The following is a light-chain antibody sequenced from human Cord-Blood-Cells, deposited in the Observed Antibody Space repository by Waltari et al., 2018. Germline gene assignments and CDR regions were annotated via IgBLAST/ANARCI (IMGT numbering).Light chain of an antibody. Sequence: DIQMTQSPSSLSASVGDRVTITCRASPSISSYLNWYQQKPGKAPKLLIYAASSLQSGVPARFSGSGSGTEFTLTISSLQPEDFATYYCQQNYSTPRTFGQGTKVEIK. CDR1: PSISSY. V-gene: IGKV1-39*01. CDR2: AAS. CDR3: QQNYSTPRT. J-gene: IGKJ1*01.